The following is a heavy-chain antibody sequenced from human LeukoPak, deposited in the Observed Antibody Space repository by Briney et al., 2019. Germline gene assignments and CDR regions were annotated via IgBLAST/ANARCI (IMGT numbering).Heavy chain of an antibody. J-gene: IGHJ4*02. CDR1: GFTFSSYS. CDR3: ARDEVVSY. V-gene: IGHV3-48*04. Sequence: GGSLRLSCAASGFTFSSYSMNWVRQAPGKGLEWVSYISSSRSTIYYADSVKGRFTISRDNAKNSLYLQMNSLRAEDTAVYYCARDEVVSYWGQGTLVTVSS. CDR2: ISSSRSTI. D-gene: IGHD4-23*01.